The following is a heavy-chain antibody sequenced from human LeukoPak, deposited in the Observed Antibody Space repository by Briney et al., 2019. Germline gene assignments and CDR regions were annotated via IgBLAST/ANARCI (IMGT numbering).Heavy chain of an antibody. Sequence: ASVKLSCKASGYTFNNYYIHWVRQAPGQGLEWMGWINPNSGGTSYAQKFQGRVTMTRDTSITTAYMELSRLRSDDTAIYYCASHYGDRRVYWGQGRVDSVSS. J-gene: IGHJ4*02. V-gene: IGHV1-2*02. CDR1: GYTFNNYY. CDR2: INPNSGGT. CDR3: ASHYGDRRVY. D-gene: IGHD4-17*01.